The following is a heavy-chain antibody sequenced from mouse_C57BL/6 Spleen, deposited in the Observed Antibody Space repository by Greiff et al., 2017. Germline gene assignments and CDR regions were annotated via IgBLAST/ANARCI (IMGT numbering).Heavy chain of an antibody. D-gene: IGHD1-1*01. CDR3: ARRGGSAYYYAMDY. CDR1: GFTFSDYG. J-gene: IGHJ4*01. V-gene: IGHV5-17*01. Sequence: EVMLVESGGGLVKPGGSLKLSCAASGFTFSDYGMHWVRQAPEKGLEWVVYISSGSSTIYYADTVKGRFTISRDNAKNTLFLQMTSLRSEDTAMYYCARRGGSAYYYAMDYWGQGTSVTVSS. CDR2: ISSGSSTI.